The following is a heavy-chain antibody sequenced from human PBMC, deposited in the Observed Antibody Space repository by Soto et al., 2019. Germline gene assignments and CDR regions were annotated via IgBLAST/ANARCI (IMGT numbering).Heavy chain of an antibody. V-gene: IGHV3-23*01. J-gene: IGHJ4*02. D-gene: IGHD6-6*01. CDR3: ANQYTSSSSVDS. CDR1: GFTFTSYA. Sequence: GGSLRLSCAASGFTFTSYAMSWVRQAPGKGLEWVSGISGSGGNTYYADSVRGRFTISSDNSKNTVYLQMNSLRVEDTAVYYCANQYTSSSSVDSWGQGTLVTVSS. CDR2: ISGSGGNT.